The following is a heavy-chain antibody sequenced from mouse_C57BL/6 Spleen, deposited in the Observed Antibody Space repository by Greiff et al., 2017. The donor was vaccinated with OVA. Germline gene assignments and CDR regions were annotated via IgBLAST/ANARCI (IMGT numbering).Heavy chain of an antibody. CDR2: IYPGDGDT. CDR1: GYAFSSSW. CDR3: ARGYYGNYFDY. J-gene: IGHJ2*01. Sequence: VQLKESGPELVKPGASVKISCKASGYAFSSSWMNWVKQRPGKGLEWIGRIYPGDGDTNYNGKFKGKATLTADKSSSTAYMQLSSLTSEDSAVYFCARGYYGNYFDYWGQGTTLTVSS. V-gene: IGHV1-82*01. D-gene: IGHD2-1*01.